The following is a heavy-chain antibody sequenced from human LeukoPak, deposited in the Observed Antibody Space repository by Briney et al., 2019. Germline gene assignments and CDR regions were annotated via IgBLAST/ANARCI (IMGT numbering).Heavy chain of an antibody. CDR3: ARRVRPTRCFDS. CDR2: IYYSGST. V-gene: IGHV4-39*01. Sequence: PSETLSLTCTVSGGSISSSSYYWGWIRQPPGEGLEWIGNIYYSGSTYYNPSLKSRVTISVDTSKNQFSLNLSSVTAADTAVYYCARRVRPTRCFDSWGQGTLVTVSS. D-gene: IGHD5-12*01. J-gene: IGHJ4*02. CDR1: GGSISSSSYY.